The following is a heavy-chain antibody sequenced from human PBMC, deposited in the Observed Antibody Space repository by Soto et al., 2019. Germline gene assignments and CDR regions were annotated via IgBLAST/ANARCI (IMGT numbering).Heavy chain of an antibody. CDR2: IYHSGTT. J-gene: IGHJ4*02. V-gene: IGHV4-38-2*01. CDR3: ARHEAGWYFDS. D-gene: IGHD6-25*01. Sequence: WETLSLTCAFSAYSISSGYFWGWIRQPPGKGLEWIGSIYHSGTTYYNPSLKSRVTISVDTSKNQFSLKLRSVTAADTAVYYCARHEAGWYFDSWGQATLLTVSS. CDR1: AYSISSGYF.